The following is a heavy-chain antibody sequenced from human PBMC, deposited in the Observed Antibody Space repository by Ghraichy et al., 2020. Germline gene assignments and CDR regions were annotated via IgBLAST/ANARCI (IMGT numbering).Heavy chain of an antibody. CDR3: ARVKDDFWSGYPLDY. J-gene: IGHJ4*02. D-gene: IGHD3-3*01. CDR2: ISSSSSYI. Sequence: GSLSLSCAASGFTFSSYSMNWVRQAPGKGLEWVSSISSSSSYIYYADSVKGRFTISRDNAKNSLYLQMNSLRAEDTAVYYCARVKDDFWSGYPLDYWGQGTLVTVSS. V-gene: IGHV3-21*01. CDR1: GFTFSSYS.